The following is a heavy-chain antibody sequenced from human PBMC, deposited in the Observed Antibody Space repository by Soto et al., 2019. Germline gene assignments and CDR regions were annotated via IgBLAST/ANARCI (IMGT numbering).Heavy chain of an antibody. CDR2: MNPNSGNT. D-gene: IGHD3-10*01. J-gene: IGHJ6*03. V-gene: IGHV1-8*01. CDR1: GYTFTSYD. CDR3: ARGRITMVRGRNYYYYMDV. Sequence: GASVKVSCKASGYTFTSYDINWVRQATGQGLEWTGWMNPNSGNTGYAQKFQGRVTMTRNTSISTAYMELSSLRSEDTAMYYCARGRITMVRGRNYYYYMDVWGKGTTVTVSS.